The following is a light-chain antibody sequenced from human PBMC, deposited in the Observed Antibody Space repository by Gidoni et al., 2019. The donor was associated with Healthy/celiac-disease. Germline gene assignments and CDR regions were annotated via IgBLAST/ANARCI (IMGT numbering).Light chain of an antibody. CDR3: QHYGSSRT. Sequence: DIVLSQSPGTPSLSPGERPTLARRASPSVSSSYLPWYQQKPSQAPRLLIYSAYSGATGIPDRFSGSGCGTDSNRVTLTISRLEAEDFAVYYCQHYGSSRTFGEGTKVEIK. CDR2: SAY. CDR1: PSVSSSY. V-gene: IGKV3-20*01. J-gene: IGKJ4*01.